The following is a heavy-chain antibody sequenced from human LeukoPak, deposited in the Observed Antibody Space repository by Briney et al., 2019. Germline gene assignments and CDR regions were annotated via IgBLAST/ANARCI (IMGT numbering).Heavy chain of an antibody. J-gene: IGHJ4*02. CDR3: ARSGTKTNGFDY. D-gene: IGHD2-8*01. Sequence: SETLSLTCTVSGGSISSYYWSWIRQPPGKGLEWIGYIYTSGSTNYNPSLKSRVTISVDTPKNQFSLKLSSVTAADTAMYYCARSGTKTNGFDYWGQGTLVTVSS. CDR1: GGSISSYY. V-gene: IGHV4-4*09. CDR2: IYTSGST.